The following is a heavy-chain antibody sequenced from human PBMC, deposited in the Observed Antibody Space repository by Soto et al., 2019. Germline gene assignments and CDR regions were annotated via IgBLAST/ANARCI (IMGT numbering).Heavy chain of an antibody. J-gene: IGHJ6*02. D-gene: IGHD6-13*01. CDR2: INHSGGT. V-gene: IGHV4-34*01. Sequence: QVQLQQWGAGLLKPSETLSLTCAVYGGSFSGYYWSWIRQPPGKGLEWIGEINHSGGTNYNPSLKSRVTISVDTSKNQFSLKLSSVTAADTAVYYCAREAGYSSSWYGYDEPQYRYYGMDVWGQGTTVTVSS. CDR1: GGSFSGYY. CDR3: AREAGYSSSWYGYDEPQYRYYGMDV.